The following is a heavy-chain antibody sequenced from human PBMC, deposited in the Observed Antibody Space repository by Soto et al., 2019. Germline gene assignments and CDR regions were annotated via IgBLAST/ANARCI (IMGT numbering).Heavy chain of an antibody. CDR3: GSGSMQILTTSGRNV. CDR1: GYRFTSYW. V-gene: IGHV5-51*01. J-gene: IGHJ6*02. Sequence: GESLKISCKGTGYRFTSYWIAWLRQMPGKGLEWMGSIYPGDSDIRYSPSFEGQVTISADKSIRTVYLQWSSLKASYTAMYYCGSGSMQILTTSGRNVWGQGTPVTVSS. CDR2: IYPGDSDI. D-gene: IGHD3-10*01.